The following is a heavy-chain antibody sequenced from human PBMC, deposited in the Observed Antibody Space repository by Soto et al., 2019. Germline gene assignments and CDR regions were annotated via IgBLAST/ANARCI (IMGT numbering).Heavy chain of an antibody. Sequence: PGGSLRLSCAASGFTFSSYVMTWVRQAPGKGLEWVSGISVTGDTTYYADSVKGRFTISRDNAKNTLYLQINSLRVEDTAIYFCAKMSRSGWYLTYFDYWGQGTLVTVSS. V-gene: IGHV3-23*01. CDR1: GFTFSSYV. D-gene: IGHD6-19*01. CDR2: ISVTGDTT. CDR3: AKMSRSGWYLTYFDY. J-gene: IGHJ4*02.